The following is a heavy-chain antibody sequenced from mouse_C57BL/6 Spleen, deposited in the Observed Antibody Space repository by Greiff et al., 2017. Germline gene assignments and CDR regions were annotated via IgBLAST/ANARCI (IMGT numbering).Heavy chain of an antibody. CDR1: GYTFTSYG. CDR3: ARRETGTIDY. Sequence: QVQLKESGAELARPGASVKLSCKASGYTFTSYGISWVKQRTGQGLEWIGEIYPRSGNTYYNEKFKGKATLTADKSSSTAYMELRSLTSEDSAVYFCARRETGTIDYWGQGTTRTVSS. CDR2: IYPRSGNT. V-gene: IGHV1-81*01. D-gene: IGHD4-1*01. J-gene: IGHJ2*01.